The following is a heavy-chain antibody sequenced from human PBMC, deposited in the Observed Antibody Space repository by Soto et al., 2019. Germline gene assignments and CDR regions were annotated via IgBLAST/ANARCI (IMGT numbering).Heavy chain of an antibody. CDR1: GYTFTSYY. CDR2: INPSGGST. CDR3: ARDGRYYDSSGYYYWYFDL. D-gene: IGHD3-22*01. V-gene: IGHV1-46*01. Sequence: ASVKVSCKASGYTFTSYYMHWVRQAPGQGLEWMGIINPSGGSTSYAQKFQGRVTMTRDTSTSTVYMELSSLRSEDTAVYYCARDGRYYDSSGYYYWYFDLWGRGTLVTVSS. J-gene: IGHJ2*01.